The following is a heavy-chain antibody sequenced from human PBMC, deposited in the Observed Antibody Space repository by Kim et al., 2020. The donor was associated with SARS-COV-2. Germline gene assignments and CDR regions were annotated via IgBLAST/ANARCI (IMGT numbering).Heavy chain of an antibody. Sequence: SETLSLTCTVSGGSISSYYWSWIRQPPGKGLEWIGYIYYSGSTNYNPSLKSRVTISVDTSKNQFSLKLSSVTAADTAVYYCARSFNYDFWSGPSLYYFDYWGQGTPVTVSS. CDR1: GGSISSYY. D-gene: IGHD3-3*01. CDR2: IYYSGST. V-gene: IGHV4-59*13. J-gene: IGHJ4*02. CDR3: ARSFNYDFWSGPSLYYFDY.